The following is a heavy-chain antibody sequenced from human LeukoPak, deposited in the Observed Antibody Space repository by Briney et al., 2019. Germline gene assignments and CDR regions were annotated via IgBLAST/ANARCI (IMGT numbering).Heavy chain of an antibody. CDR1: GGSFSGYY. CDR3: ARGHGAMAP. J-gene: IGHJ5*02. V-gene: IGHV4-34*01. D-gene: IGHD5-18*01. CDR2: INHSGST. Sequence: SETLSLTCAVYGGSFSGYYWSWIRQPPGKGLEWIGEINHSGSTNYNPSLKSRVTISVDTSKNQSSLKLSSVTAADTAVYYCARGHGAMAPWGQGTLVTVSS.